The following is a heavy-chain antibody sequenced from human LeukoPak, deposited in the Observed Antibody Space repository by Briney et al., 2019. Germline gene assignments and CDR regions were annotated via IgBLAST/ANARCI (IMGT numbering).Heavy chain of an antibody. Sequence: PGRSLRLSCAASGFTFSSYGMHWVRQAPGKGLEWVAVISYDGSNKYYADSVKGRFTISRDNSKNTLYLQMNSLRAEDTAVYYCARGLHRYYYDSSGYSDVDYWGQGTLVTVSS. CDR2: ISYDGSNK. D-gene: IGHD3-22*01. V-gene: IGHV3-30*03. CDR1: GFTFSSYG. CDR3: ARGLHRYYYDSSGYSDVDY. J-gene: IGHJ4*02.